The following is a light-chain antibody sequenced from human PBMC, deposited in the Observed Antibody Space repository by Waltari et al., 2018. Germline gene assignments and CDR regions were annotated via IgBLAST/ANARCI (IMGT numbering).Light chain of an antibody. CDR2: DVI. J-gene: IGLJ2*01. CDR1: SSDVGRHDS. Sequence: QSALTQPASVSGSPGQSITISCTGSSSDVGRHDSVSWYQDHPGQAPKFILYDVINRPSGVSDRSPGSKARNPASLTISGLQAEDEANYYCSSQSSDAVVIFGGGTKLTVL. V-gene: IGLV2-14*03. CDR3: SSQSSDAVVI.